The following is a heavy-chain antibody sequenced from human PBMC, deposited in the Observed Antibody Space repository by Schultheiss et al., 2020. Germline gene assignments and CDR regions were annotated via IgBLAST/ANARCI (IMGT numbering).Heavy chain of an antibody. V-gene: IGHV3-74*01. J-gene: IGHJ6*02. CDR2: INSDGSST. Sequence: GGSLRLSCAASGFTFSNAWMHWVRQAPGKGLVWVSRINSDGSSTSYADSVKGRFTISRDNAKNTLYLQMNSLRAEDTAVYYCARGSYGPYYYYYYGMDVWGQGTTVNVYS. CDR3: ARGSYGPYYYYYYGMDV. CDR1: GFTFSNAW. D-gene: IGHD5-18*01.